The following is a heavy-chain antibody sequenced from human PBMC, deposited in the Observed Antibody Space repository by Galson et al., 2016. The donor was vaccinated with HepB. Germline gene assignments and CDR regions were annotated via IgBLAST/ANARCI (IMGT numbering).Heavy chain of an antibody. Sequence: SLRLSCAASGFIFSSYDMDWVRQAPGKGLEWVASLPSVGTYIYYADSVKGRFIISRDNAKNSLYLQMNSLRVDDTAVYYCARDLPGDYNGMDVWGQGTTVTVSS. CDR1: GFIFSSYD. V-gene: IGHV3-21*06. D-gene: IGHD2-2*01. J-gene: IGHJ6*02. CDR2: LPSVGTYI. CDR3: ARDLPGDYNGMDV.